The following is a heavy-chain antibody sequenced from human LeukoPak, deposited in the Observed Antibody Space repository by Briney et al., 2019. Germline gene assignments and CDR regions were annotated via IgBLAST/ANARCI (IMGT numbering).Heavy chain of an antibody. CDR1: GYTFTSYY. D-gene: IGHD3-22*01. CDR3: ARALRGITMIVVGDDAFDI. Sequence: RASVKVSCKASGYTFTSYYMHWVRQAPGQGLEGMGIINPSGGSTIYAQKFQGRVTITTDESTSTAYMELSSLRSEDTAVYYCARALRGITMIVVGDDAFDIWGQGTMVTVSS. V-gene: IGHV1-46*01. J-gene: IGHJ3*02. CDR2: INPSGGST.